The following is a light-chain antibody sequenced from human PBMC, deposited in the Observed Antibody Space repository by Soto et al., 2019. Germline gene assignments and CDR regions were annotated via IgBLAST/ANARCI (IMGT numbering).Light chain of an antibody. V-gene: IGKV3-20*01. CDR3: QHYGSSPLT. Sequence: IVLTQSPGTLSLSPGERATLSCRASQSVSGSHLAWYQQKPGQAPRLLLYGASTRATGIPDRFSGSGSGTDFTLNISRVEPEDFAVFYCQHYGSSPLTFGGGTKVEIK. CDR1: QSVSGSH. CDR2: GAS. J-gene: IGKJ4*01.